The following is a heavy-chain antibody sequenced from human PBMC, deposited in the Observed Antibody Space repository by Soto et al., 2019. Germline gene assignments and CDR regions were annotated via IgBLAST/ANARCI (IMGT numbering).Heavy chain of an antibody. J-gene: IGHJ4*02. CDR3: ASGTTDIVVVVAATPSFEY. V-gene: IGHV4-34*01. CDR2: INHSGST. D-gene: IGHD2-15*01. Sequence: PSETLSLTCAVYGGSFRGYYWSWIRQPPGEGLEWIGEINHSGSTNYNPSLKSRVTISVDTSKNQFSLKLSSVTAADTAVYYCASGTTDIVVVVAATPSFEYWGQGTMVNHSS. CDR1: GGSFRGYY.